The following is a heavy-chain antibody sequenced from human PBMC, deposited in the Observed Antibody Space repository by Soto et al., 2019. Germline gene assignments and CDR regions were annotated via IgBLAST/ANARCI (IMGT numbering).Heavy chain of an antibody. CDR3: AREITHIVVERDGAFDI. CDR2: IYYSVST. D-gene: IGHD2-21*01. J-gene: IGHJ3*02. CDR1: GGSISSYY. Sequence: SETLSLTCTVSGGSISSYYWSWIRQPPGKGLEWIGYIYYSVSTNYNPSLKSRVTISVDTSKNQFSLKLSSVTAADTAVYYCAREITHIVVERDGAFDIWGQGTPVTVSS. V-gene: IGHV4-59*01.